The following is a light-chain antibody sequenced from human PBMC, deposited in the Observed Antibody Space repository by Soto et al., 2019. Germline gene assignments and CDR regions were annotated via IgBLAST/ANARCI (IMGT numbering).Light chain of an antibody. J-gene: IGKJ1*01. CDR3: QQYGSPGT. V-gene: IGKV3-20*01. CDR1: QSVSKNY. CDR2: GAS. Sequence: ELVLTQSPGTLSLSPGQRATLSCRASQSVSKNYLAWYQQKPGQAPRLLIYGASNRATGIPDRFSGSGSGTDFTLTISRLAPEDFAVDDCQQYGSPGTFGQGTKVDIK.